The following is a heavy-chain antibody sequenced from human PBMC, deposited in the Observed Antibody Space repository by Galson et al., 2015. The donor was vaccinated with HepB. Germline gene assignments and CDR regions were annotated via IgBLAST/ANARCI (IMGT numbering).Heavy chain of an antibody. V-gene: IGHV3-30*04. CDR1: GFTFSSYA. J-gene: IGHJ4*02. CDR3: ARDSSSGWYLDY. CDR2: ISYDGSNK. Sequence: SLRLSCAASGFTFSSYAMHWVRQAPGKGLEWVAVISYDGSNKYYADSVKGRFTISRDNSKNTLYLQMNSLRAEDTAVYYCARDSSSGWYLDYWGQGTLVTVSS. D-gene: IGHD6-19*01.